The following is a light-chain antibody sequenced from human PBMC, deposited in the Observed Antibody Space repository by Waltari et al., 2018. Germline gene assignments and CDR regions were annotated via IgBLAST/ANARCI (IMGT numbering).Light chain of an antibody. CDR1: ESVSKF. CDR3: QKYESLPAT. Sequence: DIVLTQSPGTLSFSPGEGATLSCRASESVSKFLAGYQQKPGQAPRLLIYHASNRASGIPDRFSGSGFGTDFSLTISRLEPEDFAVYYCQKYESLPATFGQGTKVEIK. CDR2: HAS. V-gene: IGKV3-20*01. J-gene: IGKJ1*01.